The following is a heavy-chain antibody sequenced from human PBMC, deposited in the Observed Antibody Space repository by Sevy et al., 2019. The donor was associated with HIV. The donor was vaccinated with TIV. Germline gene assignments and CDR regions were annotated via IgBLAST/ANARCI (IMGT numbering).Heavy chain of an antibody. Sequence: SETLSLTCTVSGGSISMSSYNWSWMRPPPGKGLEWIGSIYSTGRTPYNPSLKSRVTMSADTSKNQFSLKLDSVSAADTAVYYCARAPGGVGYAGTRGYFDLWGRGALVTVSS. CDR3: ARAPGGVGYAGTRGYFDL. V-gene: IGHV4-39*01. D-gene: IGHD3-10*01. J-gene: IGHJ2*01. CDR2: IYSTGRT. CDR1: GGSISMSSYN.